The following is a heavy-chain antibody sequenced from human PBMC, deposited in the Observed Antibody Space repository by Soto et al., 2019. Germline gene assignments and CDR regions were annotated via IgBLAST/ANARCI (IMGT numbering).Heavy chain of an antibody. CDR3: AKGGLYGDYTDS. J-gene: IGHJ4*02. CDR2: ISYDGSNQ. Sequence: GGSLRLSCAASGFTFISYGMHWVRQAPGKGLEWVAVISYDGSNQYYGDSVKGRFTISRDNFKNAVYLQMSSLRAEDTAVYFCAKGGLYGDYTDSWGQGTLVTVSS. V-gene: IGHV3-30*18. CDR1: GFTFISYG. D-gene: IGHD3-16*01.